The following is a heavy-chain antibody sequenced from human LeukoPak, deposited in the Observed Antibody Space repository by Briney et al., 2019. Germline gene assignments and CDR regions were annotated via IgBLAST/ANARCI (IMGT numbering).Heavy chain of an antibody. D-gene: IGHD7-27*01. V-gene: IGHV4-34*01. Sequence: SETLSLTCAVYGGSFSGYYWSWIRQPPGKGLEWIGEINHSGSTNYNPSLKSRVTISVDTSKNQFSLKLSSVTAADTAVYYCARCLRELGYYGMDAWGQGTTVTVSS. J-gene: IGHJ6*02. CDR2: INHSGST. CDR3: ARCLRELGYYGMDA. CDR1: GGSFSGYY.